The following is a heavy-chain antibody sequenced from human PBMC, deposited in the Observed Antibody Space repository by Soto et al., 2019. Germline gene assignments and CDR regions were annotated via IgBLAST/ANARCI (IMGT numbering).Heavy chain of an antibody. D-gene: IGHD2-21*01. J-gene: IGHJ6*02. V-gene: IGHV4-31*03. Sequence: PSSTLSLTCTVSGGSISSGGYYWSWIRQHPGKGLEWIGYIYYSGSTYYNPSLKSRVTISVDTSKNQFSLKLSSVTAADTAVYYCARDIFPLWFFFLSTHYYYYRMDFRG. CDR2: IYYSGST. CDR3: ARDIFPLWFFFLSTHYYYYRMDF. CDR1: GGSISSGGYY.